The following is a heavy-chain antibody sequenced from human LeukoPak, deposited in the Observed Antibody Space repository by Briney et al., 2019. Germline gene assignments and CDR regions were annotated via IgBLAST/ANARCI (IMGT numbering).Heavy chain of an antibody. Sequence: GGPLRLSCGASGFTMSKYSMIWVRQAPGKGLEWLSVIRGSGDNTYYADSVKGRFTISRDNSKSTLYLQMNSLRAEDTAIYYCATRIGGPAYRGRGTLVTVSS. CDR1: GFTMSKYS. J-gene: IGHJ4*02. CDR2: IRGSGDNT. V-gene: IGHV3-23*01. D-gene: IGHD4-23*01. CDR3: ATRIGGPAY.